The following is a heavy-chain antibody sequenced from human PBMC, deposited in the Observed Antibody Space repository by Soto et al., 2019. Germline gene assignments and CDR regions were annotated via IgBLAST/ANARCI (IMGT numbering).Heavy chain of an antibody. D-gene: IGHD3-22*01. V-gene: IGHV3-23*01. J-gene: IGHJ4*02. CDR2: ISGSGGST. CDR3: AKAPYYYDSSGSIDY. CDR1: GFTFSSYA. Sequence: GGSLRLSCAASGFTFSSYAMSWVRQAPGKGLEWVSAISGSGGSTYYADSVKGRFTISRDNSKNTLHLQMNSLRAEDTAVYYCAKAPYYYDSSGSIDYWGQGTLVTVSS.